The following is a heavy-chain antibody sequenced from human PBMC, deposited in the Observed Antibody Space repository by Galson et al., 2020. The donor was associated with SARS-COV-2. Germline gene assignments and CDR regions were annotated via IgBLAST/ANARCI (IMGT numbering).Heavy chain of an antibody. J-gene: IGHJ5*02. V-gene: IGHV3-30*18. Sequence: GGSLRLSCAASGFTFSSYAMYWVRQAPGKGLEWVAVILFDGSMEYYADSVKGRFTISRDNSKDTLLLEMNSLREEDAAVYYCGKGRLATIRFIDHWGQGTLVTVSS. D-gene: IGHD3-3*01. CDR1: GFTFSSYA. CDR3: GKGRLATIRFIDH. CDR2: ILFDGSME.